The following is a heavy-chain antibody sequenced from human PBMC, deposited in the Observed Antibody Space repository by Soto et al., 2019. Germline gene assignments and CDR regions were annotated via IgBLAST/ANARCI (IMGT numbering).Heavy chain of an antibody. CDR2: ISSNGGST. Sequence: GGSLRLSCSASGFTFSSYAMHWVRQAPGKGLEYVSAISSNGGSTYYADSVKGRFTISRDNSKNTLYLQMSSLRAEDTAVYYCVNSYYYDSSGYRSYYFDYWGQGTLVTVSS. J-gene: IGHJ4*02. CDR1: GFTFSSYA. V-gene: IGHV3-64D*06. D-gene: IGHD3-22*01. CDR3: VNSYYYDSSGYRSYYFDY.